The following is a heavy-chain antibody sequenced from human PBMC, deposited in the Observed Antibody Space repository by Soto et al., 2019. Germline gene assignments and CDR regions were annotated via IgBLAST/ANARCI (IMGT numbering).Heavy chain of an antibody. J-gene: IGHJ6*02. Sequence: KTSETLSLTCTVSGGSISSYYWSWIRQPPGKGLEWIGYIYYSGSTNYNPSLKSRVTISVDTSKNQFSLKLSSVTAADTAVYYCARDQGYYDSSGYYYGAYYYYYGMDVWGQGTTVTVSS. CDR3: ARDQGYYDSSGYYYGAYYYYYGMDV. CDR1: GGSISSYY. D-gene: IGHD3-22*01. V-gene: IGHV4-59*01. CDR2: IYYSGST.